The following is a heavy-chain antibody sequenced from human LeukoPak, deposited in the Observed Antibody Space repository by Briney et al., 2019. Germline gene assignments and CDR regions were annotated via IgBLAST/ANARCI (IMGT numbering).Heavy chain of an antibody. CDR3: GKEGGA. Sequence: GGSLRLSCAASGFRFSDFTMTWVRQAPGKGPEWVSAIGGRGGSTYYADPLGGRFTISRDNSKDMVYLQMNSLKVEDTATYYCGKEGGAWGQGTKVTVSS. J-gene: IGHJ5*02. D-gene: IGHD3-16*01. CDR1: GFRFSDFT. V-gene: IGHV3-23*01. CDR2: IGGRGGST.